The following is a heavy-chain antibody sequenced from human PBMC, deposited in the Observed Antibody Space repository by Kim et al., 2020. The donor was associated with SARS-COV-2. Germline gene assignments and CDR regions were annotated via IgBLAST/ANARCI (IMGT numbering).Heavy chain of an antibody. Sequence: GGSLRLSCAASGFTFSSYGMHWVRQAPGKGLEWVAVISYDGSNKYYADSVKGRFTISRDNSKNTLYLQMNSLRAEDTAVYYCAKESGSGSYYDWSYYCYGMDVWGQGTTVTVSS. CDR3: AKESGSGSYYDWSYYCYGMDV. D-gene: IGHD3-10*01. V-gene: IGHV3-30*18. CDR1: GFTFSSYG. CDR2: ISYDGSNK. J-gene: IGHJ6*02.